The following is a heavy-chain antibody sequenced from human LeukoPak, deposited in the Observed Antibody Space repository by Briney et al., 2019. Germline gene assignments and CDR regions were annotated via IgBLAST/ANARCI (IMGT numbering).Heavy chain of an antibody. Sequence: PGGSLRLSCAASGFTFSSYERNWVRQPRGKGLEWIGSIYYSGSTYYNPSLKSRVTISVDTSKNQFSLKLSPVTAADTAVYYCARSQQLGRFDYWGQGTLVTVSS. CDR2: IYYSGST. V-gene: IGHV4-39*01. D-gene: IGHD6-13*01. CDR1: GFTFSSYE. CDR3: ARSQQLGRFDY. J-gene: IGHJ4*02.